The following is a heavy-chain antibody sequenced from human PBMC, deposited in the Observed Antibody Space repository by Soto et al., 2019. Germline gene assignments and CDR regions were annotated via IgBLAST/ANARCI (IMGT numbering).Heavy chain of an antibody. Sequence: SETLSLTCTVSGCSISSSSYYWGRIRQPPGKGLEWIGTFYYSGSTYYNPSLKSRVTISVDTSKNQSSLKVSSVTAADTAVYYCARLGGYCTTSCYGYYGMDVWGQGTTVTVSS. D-gene: IGHD2-8*01. V-gene: IGHV4-39*01. CDR3: ARLGGYCTTSCYGYYGMDV. J-gene: IGHJ6*02. CDR1: GCSISSSSYY. CDR2: FYYSGST.